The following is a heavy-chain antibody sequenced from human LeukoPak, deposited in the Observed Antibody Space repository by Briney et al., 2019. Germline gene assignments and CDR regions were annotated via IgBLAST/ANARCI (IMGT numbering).Heavy chain of an antibody. V-gene: IGHV3-33*06. CDR3: AKDASSGWYATFDY. Sequence: GGPLRLSCAASGFTFSSYGMHWVRQAPGKGLEWVAVIWYDGSNKYYADSVKGRFTISRDNSKNTLYLQMNSLRAEDTAVYYCAKDASSGWYATFDYWGQGTLVTVSS. J-gene: IGHJ4*02. CDR2: IWYDGSNK. CDR1: GFTFSSYG. D-gene: IGHD6-19*01.